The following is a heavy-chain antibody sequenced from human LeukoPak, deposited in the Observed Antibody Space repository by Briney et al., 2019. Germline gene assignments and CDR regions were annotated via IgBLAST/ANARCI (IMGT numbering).Heavy chain of an antibody. CDR1: GGSFSGYY. J-gene: IGHJ4*02. V-gene: IGHV4-34*01. D-gene: IGHD3-10*01. CDR2: INHSGST. Sequence: SETLSLTCAVYGGSFSGYYWSWIRQPPGKGLEWIGEINHSGSTNYNPSLKSRVTISVDTSKNQFSLKLISVTAADTAMYYCARDARFGELVDYWGQGTLVTVSS. CDR3: ARDARFGELVDY.